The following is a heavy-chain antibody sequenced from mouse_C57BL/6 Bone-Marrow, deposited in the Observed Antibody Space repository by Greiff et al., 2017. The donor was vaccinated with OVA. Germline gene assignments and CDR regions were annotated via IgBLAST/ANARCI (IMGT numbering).Heavy chain of an antibody. V-gene: IGHV1-81*01. CDR2: IYPRSGNT. CDR3: ARGGYYGSTSWFAY. D-gene: IGHD1-1*01. Sequence: QVQLQQSGAELARPGASVKLSCKASGYTFTSYGISWVKQRTGQGLEWIGEIYPRSGNTYYNEKFKGKATLTADKSSSTAYMELRSLTSEDSAVDFCARGGYYGSTSWFAYWGQGTLVTVSA. CDR1: GYTFTSYG. J-gene: IGHJ3*01.